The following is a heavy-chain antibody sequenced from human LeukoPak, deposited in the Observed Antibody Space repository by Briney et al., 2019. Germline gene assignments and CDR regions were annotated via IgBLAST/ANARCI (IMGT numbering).Heavy chain of an antibody. D-gene: IGHD6-6*01. J-gene: IGHJ4*02. CDR2: INPSGGST. CDR3: ARGGYEYSSSSEYYFDY. Sequence: ASVKVSCKASGYTFTSYYMHWVRQAPGQGLEWMGIINPSGGSTSYAQKFQGRVTMTRDTSTSTVYMELSSLRSEDTAGYYCARGGYEYSSSSEYYFDYWGQGTLVTVSS. V-gene: IGHV1-46*01. CDR1: GYTFTSYY.